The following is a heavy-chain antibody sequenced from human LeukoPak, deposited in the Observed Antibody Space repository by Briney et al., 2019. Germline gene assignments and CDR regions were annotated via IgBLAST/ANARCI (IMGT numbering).Heavy chain of an antibody. Sequence: GGSLRLSCAASGITFNAIHWVRQAPGKGLEWVSSISIGSSPYTYYADSLKGRFTISRDNAKNSVCLQMNSLRPEDTAVYYCASYTLWYGDSWGQGTLVTVSS. J-gene: IGHJ4*02. CDR1: GITFNA. CDR3: ASYTLWYGDS. CDR2: ISIGSSPYT. V-gene: IGHV3-21*06. D-gene: IGHD3-10*01.